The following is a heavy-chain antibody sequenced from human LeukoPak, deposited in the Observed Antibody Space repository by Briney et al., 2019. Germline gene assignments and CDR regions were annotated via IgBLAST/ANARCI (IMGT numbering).Heavy chain of an antibody. CDR1: GDSISSYY. CDR3: ARGAVITAGWYFDL. D-gene: IGHD4-23*01. V-gene: IGHV4-59*01. CDR2: IYYSGST. J-gene: IGHJ2*01. Sequence: SETLSLTCIVSGDSISSYYWSWIRQPPGKGLEWIGYIYYSGSTNYNPSLKSRVTISVDTSKNQFSLQLSSVTAADTAVYYCARGAVITAGWYFDLWGRGTLVTVSS.